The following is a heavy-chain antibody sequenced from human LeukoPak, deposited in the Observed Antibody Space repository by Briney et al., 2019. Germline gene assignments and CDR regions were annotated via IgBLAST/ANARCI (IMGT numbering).Heavy chain of an antibody. V-gene: IGHV3-48*01. CDR3: ARDNSVRDEAWWFNP. J-gene: IGHJ5*02. CDR1: GFTFSSYS. CDR2: ISSSSSTI. Sequence: GGSLRLSCTASGFTFSSYSMNWVRQAPGKGLEWVSYISSSSSTIYYADSVKGRFTISRDNAKNSLYLQMNSLRAEDTAVYYCARDNSVRDEAWWFNPWGQGTLVTVSS. D-gene: IGHD5-24*01.